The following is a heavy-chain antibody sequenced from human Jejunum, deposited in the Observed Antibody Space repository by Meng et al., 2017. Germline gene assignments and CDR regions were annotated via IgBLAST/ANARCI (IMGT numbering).Heavy chain of an antibody. CDR1: GFTFSDYL. Sequence: GGSLRLSCAASGFTFSDYLMHWVRQAPGKGLEWVALIWFDGNDKNYADSVKGRFTISRDNSRKTLYLQMNGLRTEDTAVYYCTRDGSNYKDRFDYWGHGTLVTVSS. V-gene: IGHV3-33*08. CDR3: TRDGSNYKDRFDY. D-gene: IGHD5-24*01. CDR2: IWFDGNDK. J-gene: IGHJ4*01.